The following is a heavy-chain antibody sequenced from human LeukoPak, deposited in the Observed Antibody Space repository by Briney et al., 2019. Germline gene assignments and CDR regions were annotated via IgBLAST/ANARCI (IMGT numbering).Heavy chain of an antibody. J-gene: IGHJ6*03. CDR2: IHYSGST. CDR1: GGSISSSSYY. CDR3: ARVGERFHGYYYYYYMDV. Sequence: PSETLSLTCTVSGGSISSSSYYWVWIRQPPGKGLEWIGSIHYSGSTNYNPSLKSRVTISVDTSKNQFSLKLSSVTAADTAVYYCARVGERFHGYYYYYYMDVWGKGTTVTVSS. V-gene: IGHV4-39*07.